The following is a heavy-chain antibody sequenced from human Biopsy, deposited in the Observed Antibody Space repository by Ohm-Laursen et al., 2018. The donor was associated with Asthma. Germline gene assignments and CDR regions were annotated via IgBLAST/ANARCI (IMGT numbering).Heavy chain of an antibody. V-gene: IGHV3-30*18. J-gene: IGHJ4*02. Sequence: SLTLSCTATGFTFHNYGINWVRRALGTGLEWVAHILFDGRKINYPDSVKGRFITSRDNSKNMVYLQMNSLSPEDTAVYYCAKERVAGRSYYFDYWGQGSLVSVSS. CDR3: AKERVAGRSYYFDY. CDR2: ILFDGRKI. D-gene: IGHD6-13*01. CDR1: GFTFHNYG.